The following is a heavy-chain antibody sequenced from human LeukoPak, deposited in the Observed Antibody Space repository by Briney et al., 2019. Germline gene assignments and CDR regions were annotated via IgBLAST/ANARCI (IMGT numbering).Heavy chain of an antibody. V-gene: IGHV1-46*01. J-gene: IGHJ4*02. CDR1: GYTFTSYY. CDR2: INPSGGST. CDR3: ARATLSDYYFNY. Sequence: ASVKVSCKASGYTFTSYYMHWVRQAPGLGLEWMGIINPSGGSTSYAQKFQGRVTMTRDTSTNTVYMELSSLRSEDTAVYFCARATLSDYYFNYWGQGTLVTVSS.